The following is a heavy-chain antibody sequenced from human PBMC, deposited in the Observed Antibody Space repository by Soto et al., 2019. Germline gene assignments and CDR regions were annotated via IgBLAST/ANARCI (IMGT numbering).Heavy chain of an antibody. D-gene: IGHD3-16*01. CDR3: VRWLSLTGLDS. J-gene: IGHJ5*01. Sequence: PGGSLRLSCAASGFTFSSYGMHWVRQAPGKGLEWVAVIWYDGSNKYYADSVKGRFTISRDNSKNTLYLQVGSLRADDTALYYCVRWLSLTGLDSWGQGTLVTVSS. CDR2: IWYDGSNK. CDR1: GFTFSSYG. V-gene: IGHV3-33*01.